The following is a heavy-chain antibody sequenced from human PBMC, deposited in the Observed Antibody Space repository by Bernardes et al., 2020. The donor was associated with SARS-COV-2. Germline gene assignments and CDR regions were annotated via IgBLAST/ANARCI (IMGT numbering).Heavy chain of an antibody. Sequence: GGSLRLSCTASGFTFSNFAMNWVRQAPGKGLEWLSAISGSGGTTYYADSVKGRFTISRDNPKNTLYLQMSSLRAEDTAVYYCAKGREAVAGMDYWGQGTLVTVSS. CDR2: ISGSGGTT. J-gene: IGHJ4*02. V-gene: IGHV3-23*01. CDR3: AKGREAVAGMDY. D-gene: IGHD6-19*01. CDR1: GFTFSNFA.